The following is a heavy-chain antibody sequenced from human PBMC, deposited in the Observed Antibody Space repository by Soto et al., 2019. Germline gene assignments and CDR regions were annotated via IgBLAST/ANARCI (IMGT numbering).Heavy chain of an antibody. CDR2: IYYSGST. CDR1: GCSISSYY. D-gene: IGHD3-3*01. V-gene: IGHV4-59*01. Sequence: SETLSLTCTVSGCSISSYYWSWIRQPPGKGLEWIGYIYYSGSTNYNPSLKSRVTISVDTSKNQFSLKLSSVTAADTAVYYCARGPFWSGYSISYWGQGTLVTVSS. J-gene: IGHJ4*02. CDR3: ARGPFWSGYSISY.